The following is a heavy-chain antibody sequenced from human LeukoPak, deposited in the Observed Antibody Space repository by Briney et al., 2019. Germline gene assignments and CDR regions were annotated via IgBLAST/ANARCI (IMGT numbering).Heavy chain of an antibody. D-gene: IGHD2/OR15-2a*01. CDR2: IIPIFGTA. J-gene: IGHJ6*02. Sequence: VKVSCKASGGTFSSYAISWVRQAPGQGLEWMGGIIPIFGTANYAQKFQGRVTITADESTSTAYMELSSLRSEDTAVYYCARSREKGGRRIYYYYGMDVWGQGTTVTVSS. CDR3: ARSREKGGRRIYYYYGMDV. CDR1: GGTFSSYA. V-gene: IGHV1-69*01.